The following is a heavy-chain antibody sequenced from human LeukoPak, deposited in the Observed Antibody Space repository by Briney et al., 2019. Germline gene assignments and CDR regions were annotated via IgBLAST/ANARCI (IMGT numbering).Heavy chain of an antibody. CDR2: ISESGST. D-gene: IGHD3-10*01. CDR3: ARLANSYGSGNYDS. J-gene: IGHJ5*02. Sequence: SETLSLTCAVSGASLSGNAWWSWVRQPPGKGLEWMGEISESGSTNYNSALKTRITMSVDTSKNHFSLKLTSVTAADTAVYYCARLANSYGSGNYDSWGQGTLVIVSS. V-gene: IGHV4-4*02. CDR1: GASLSGNAW.